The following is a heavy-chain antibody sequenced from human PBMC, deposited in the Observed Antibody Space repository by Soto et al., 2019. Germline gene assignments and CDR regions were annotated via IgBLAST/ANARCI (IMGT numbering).Heavy chain of an antibody. D-gene: IGHD6-19*01. Sequence: ASVKVSCKASGYTFTRYYMRWVRQAPGQGLEWMGIINPSGGSTSYAQKFQGRVTMTRDTSTSTVYMELSSLRSEDTAVYYCARVRKGIAVAKKPAPPHQYGMDVWGQGTTVTVSS. V-gene: IGHV1-46*01. CDR2: INPSGGST. J-gene: IGHJ6*02. CDR3: ARVRKGIAVAKKPAPPHQYGMDV. CDR1: GYTFTRYY.